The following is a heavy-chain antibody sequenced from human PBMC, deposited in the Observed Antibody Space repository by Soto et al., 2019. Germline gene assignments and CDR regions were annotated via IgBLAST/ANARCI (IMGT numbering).Heavy chain of an antibody. D-gene: IGHD3-10*01. CDR2: INPNSGGT. J-gene: IGHJ3*02. Sequence: ASVKVSCKASGYTFTGYYMHWVRQAPGQGLEWMGWINPNSGGTNYAQKFQGWVTMTRDTSISTAYMELSRLRSDDTAVYYCASVRGVSHYDDFDIWGQGTMVTVSS. CDR3: ASVRGVSHYDDFDI. V-gene: IGHV1-2*04. CDR1: GYTFTGYY.